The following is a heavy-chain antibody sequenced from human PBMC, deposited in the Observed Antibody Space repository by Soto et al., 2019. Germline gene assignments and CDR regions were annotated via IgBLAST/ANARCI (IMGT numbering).Heavy chain of an antibody. CDR3: AGNFYCTGDCYQGGWFDP. CDR2: NIPISGVH. CDR1: GGIFSKYT. Sequence: QVQLVQSGAEMRKPGSSVKVSCTASGGIFSKYTISWVRQSPGQGLEWMGGNIPISGVHNDAQKFRGRITSTAYESTSTVYMELTSLRSEDTAIYYCAGNFYCTGDCYQGGWFDPWGQGTLVTVSS. D-gene: IGHD2-21*02. J-gene: IGHJ5*02. V-gene: IGHV1-69*12.